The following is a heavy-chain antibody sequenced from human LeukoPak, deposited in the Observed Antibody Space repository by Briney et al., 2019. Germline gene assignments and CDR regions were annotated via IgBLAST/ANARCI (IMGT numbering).Heavy chain of an antibody. CDR1: GYTFTRYA. J-gene: IGHJ4*02. Sequence: ASVTVSCKASGYTFTRYAMNWVRQAPGQGGEWMGWINTNTGNPTYAQGFTGRFVFSLDTSVSTAYLQISSLKAEDTAVYYCARDGDYDSSGYYWDYWGQGTLVTVSS. D-gene: IGHD3-22*01. CDR3: ARDGDYDSSGYYWDY. V-gene: IGHV7-4-1*02. CDR2: INTNTGNP.